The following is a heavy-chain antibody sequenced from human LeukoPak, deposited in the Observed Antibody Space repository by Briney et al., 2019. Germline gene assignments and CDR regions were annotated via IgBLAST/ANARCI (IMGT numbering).Heavy chain of an antibody. CDR2: INPSGGST. D-gene: IGHD3-3*01. J-gene: IGHJ4*02. Sequence: ASVKVSCKASGGTFSSYAISWVRQAPGQGLEWMGIINPSGGSTSYAQKFQGRVTMTRDTSTSTVYMELSSLRSEDTAVYYCARAKTYDFWSGYYFDYWGQGTLVTVSS. V-gene: IGHV1-46*01. CDR1: GGTFSSYA. CDR3: ARAKTYDFWSGYYFDY.